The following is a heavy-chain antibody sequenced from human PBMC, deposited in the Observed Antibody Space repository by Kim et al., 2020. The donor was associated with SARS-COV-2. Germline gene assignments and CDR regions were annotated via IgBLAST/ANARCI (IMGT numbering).Heavy chain of an antibody. CDR3: AKGGRYSSGWCVDY. Sequence: GGSLRLSCAASGFTFSSYGMHWVRQAPGKGLEWVAVISYDGSNKYYADSVKGRFTISRDNSKNTLYLQMNSLRAEDTAVYYCAKGGRYSSGWCVDYWGQGTLVTVSS. CDR1: GFTFSSYG. J-gene: IGHJ4*02. V-gene: IGHV3-30*18. D-gene: IGHD6-19*01. CDR2: ISYDGSNK.